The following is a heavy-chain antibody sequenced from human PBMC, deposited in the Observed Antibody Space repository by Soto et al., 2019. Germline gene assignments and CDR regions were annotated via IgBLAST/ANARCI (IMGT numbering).Heavy chain of an antibody. V-gene: IGHV5-51*01. CDR3: ERLALGGDLDHPRGKYFQY. CDR2: IFPDDSDT. J-gene: IGHJ1*01. Sequence: DSLKISCKGSGYSFTTYWIVWVRQMPGKGLESMGVIFPDDSDTRYSPSFQGQVTISVDKSISTAYLQWGSLEASDTAMYYCERLALGGDLDHPRGKYFQYCGQGTLVTVS. CDR1: GYSFTTYW. D-gene: IGHD3-10*01.